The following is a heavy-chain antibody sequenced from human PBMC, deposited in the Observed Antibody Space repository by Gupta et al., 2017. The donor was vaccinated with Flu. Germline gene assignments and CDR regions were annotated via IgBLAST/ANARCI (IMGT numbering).Heavy chain of an antibody. Sequence: VQLQESGPGLVKPSETLSLTCTVSGGSVSGYFWSWTRQPAGKGLEWVGSIDSSGSTNYNHARKSRLTMSVDTSRNQFSLTLSSGTAADTAVYYCARAYSSDWPKRKDEYLQHWGQGTLVTVSS. CDR2: IDSSGST. D-gene: IGHD6-19*01. V-gene: IGHV4-4*07. CDR3: ARAYSSDWPKRKDEYLQH. J-gene: IGHJ1*01. CDR1: GGSVSGYF.